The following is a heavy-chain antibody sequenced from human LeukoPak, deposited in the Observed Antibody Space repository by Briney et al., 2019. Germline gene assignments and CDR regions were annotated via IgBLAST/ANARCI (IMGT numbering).Heavy chain of an antibody. CDR3: ARHFRDVLVGATTFRPNWFDP. J-gene: IGHJ5*02. CDR2: IYYSGST. D-gene: IGHD1-26*01. CDR1: GGSISSSSYY. Sequence: PSETLSLTCTVSGGSISSSSYYWGWLRQPPGKGLEWIGSIYYSGSTYYNPSLKSRVTISVDTSKNQFSLKLSSVTAADTAVYYCARHFRDVLVGATTFRPNWFDPWGQGTLVTVSS. V-gene: IGHV4-39*01.